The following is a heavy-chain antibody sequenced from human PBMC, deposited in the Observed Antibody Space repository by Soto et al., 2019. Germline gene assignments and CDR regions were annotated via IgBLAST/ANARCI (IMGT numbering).Heavy chain of an antibody. CDR3: ARDLSDIVVVPAALNWFDP. CDR1: GDSVSSNSAA. V-gene: IGHV6-1*01. CDR2: TYYRSKWYN. D-gene: IGHD2-2*01. J-gene: IGHJ5*02. Sequence: PSQTLSLTCAISGDSVSSNSAAWNWIRQSPSRGLEWLGRTYYRSKWYNDYAVSVKSRITINPDTSKNRFSLQLNSVTPEDTAVYYCARDLSDIVVVPAALNWFDPWGQGTLVTVSS.